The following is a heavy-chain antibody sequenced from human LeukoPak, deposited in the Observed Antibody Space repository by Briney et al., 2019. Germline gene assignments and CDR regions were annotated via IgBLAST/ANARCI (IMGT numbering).Heavy chain of an antibody. CDR2: INPKNGDS. CDR3: ARAGYDYGDSSDY. Sequence: ASVKVSCKASGYPFTTYYIHWVRQAPGQGLEWMGCINPKNGDSKYAQKFQGRVTMTRATSIATAYMEVSRLTSDDTAVYFCARAGYDYGDSSDYWGQGTLVTVSS. V-gene: IGHV1-2*02. J-gene: IGHJ4*02. D-gene: IGHD4-17*01. CDR1: GYPFTTYY.